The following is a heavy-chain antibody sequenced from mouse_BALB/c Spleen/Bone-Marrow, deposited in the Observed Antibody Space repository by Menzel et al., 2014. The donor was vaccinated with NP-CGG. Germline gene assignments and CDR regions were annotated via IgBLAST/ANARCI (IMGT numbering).Heavy chain of an antibody. V-gene: IGHV14-3*02. CDR3: ARYRLGTYFDY. D-gene: IGHD2-14*01. Sequence: EVQLVESGAELVKPGASVKLSCTASGFNIKDTYMHWVKQRPEQGLEWIGRVDPANGNTKYDPKFQGKATITADTSSNTAYLQLSNLTSEDTAVYYCARYRLGTYFDYWGQGTTLTVSS. CDR2: VDPANGNT. CDR1: GFNIKDTY. J-gene: IGHJ2*01.